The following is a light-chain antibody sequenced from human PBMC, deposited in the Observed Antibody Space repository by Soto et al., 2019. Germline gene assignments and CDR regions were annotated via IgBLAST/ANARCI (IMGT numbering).Light chain of an antibody. CDR3: LLDFRYFWA. J-gene: IGKJ1*01. V-gene: IGKV1-5*01. CDR2: HAS. CDR1: QIINNW. Sequence: DIQMTQSPSTLPASVVYIFTMTCRASQIINNWLAWYQPKPGTAPKLLIYHASTLESGVPSRFSGSGSGTEFTLTISSLQPDDFATYYCLLDFRYFWACGQGTTVDIK.